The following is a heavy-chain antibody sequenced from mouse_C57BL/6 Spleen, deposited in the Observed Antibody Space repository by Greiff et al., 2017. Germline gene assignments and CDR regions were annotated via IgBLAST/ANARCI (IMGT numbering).Heavy chain of an antibody. J-gene: IGHJ1*03. CDR3: AYYDYDEGYFDV. Sequence: VQLQQPGAELVKPGASVKLSCKASGYTFTSYWMHWVKQRPGQGLEWIGMIHPNSGSTNYNEKFKSKATLTVDKSSSTAYMQLSSLTSEDSAVYCCAYYDYDEGYFDVWGTGTTVTVSS. CDR1: GYTFTSYW. CDR2: IHPNSGST. V-gene: IGHV1-64*01. D-gene: IGHD2-4*01.